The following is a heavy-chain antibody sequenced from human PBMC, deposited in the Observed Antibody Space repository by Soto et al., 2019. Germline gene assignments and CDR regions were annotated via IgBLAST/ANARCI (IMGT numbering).Heavy chain of an antibody. D-gene: IGHD6-6*01. CDR1: GGSISSGGYY. V-gene: IGHV4-31*03. CDR2: IYYSGST. CDR3: ARVVSSSPAGGATIDY. J-gene: IGHJ4*02. Sequence: QVQLQESGPGLVKPSQTLSLTCTVSGGSISSGGYYWSWIRQHPGKGLEWIGYIYYSGSTYYNPSLKRRVTISVDTSKNQFSLKLSSVTAADTAVYYCARVVSSSPAGGATIDYWGQGTLVTVSS.